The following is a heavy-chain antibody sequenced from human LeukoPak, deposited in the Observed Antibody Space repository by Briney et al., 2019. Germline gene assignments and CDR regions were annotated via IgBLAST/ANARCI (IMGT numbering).Heavy chain of an antibody. CDR3: ARAPHYYDSSGYYYVGDY. Sequence: ASVKVSCKASGYTFTSYCMHWVRQAPGQGLEWMGIINPSGGSTSYAQKFQGRVTMTRDTSTSTVYMELSSLRSEDTAVYYCARAPHYYDSSGYYYVGDYWGQGTLVTVSS. CDR1: GYTFTSYC. D-gene: IGHD3-22*01. J-gene: IGHJ4*02. CDR2: INPSGGST. V-gene: IGHV1-46*01.